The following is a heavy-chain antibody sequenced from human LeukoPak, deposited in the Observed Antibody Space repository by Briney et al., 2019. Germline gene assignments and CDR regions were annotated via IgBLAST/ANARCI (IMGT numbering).Heavy chain of an antibody. CDR2: IYYGGST. Sequence: SETLSLTCTVSGGSISSGGYYWSWIRQHPGKGLEWIGYIYYGGSTYYNPSLESRVTISVDTSKNQFSLKLSSVTAADTAVYYCARSSPPDSSGYYLAYNWFDPWGQGTLVTVSS. V-gene: IGHV4-31*03. CDR3: ARSSPPDSSGYYLAYNWFDP. J-gene: IGHJ5*02. CDR1: GGSISSGGYY. D-gene: IGHD3-22*01.